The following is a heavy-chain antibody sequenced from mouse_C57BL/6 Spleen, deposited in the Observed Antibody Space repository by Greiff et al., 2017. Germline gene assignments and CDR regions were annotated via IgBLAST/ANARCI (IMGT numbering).Heavy chain of an antibody. CDR1: GYAFSSSW. V-gene: IGHV1-82*01. Sequence: QVQLQQSGPELVKPGASVKISCKASGYAFSSSWMNWVKQRPGKGLEWIGRLYPGDGDTNYNGKFKGKATLTADKSSSTAYMQLSSLTSEDSAVYFCARGIYGNYSDYWGQGTTLTVSS. CDR2: LYPGDGDT. J-gene: IGHJ2*01. CDR3: ARGIYGNYSDY. D-gene: IGHD2-1*01.